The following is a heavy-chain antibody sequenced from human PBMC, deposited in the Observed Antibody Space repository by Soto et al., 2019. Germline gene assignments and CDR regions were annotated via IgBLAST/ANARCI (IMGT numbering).Heavy chain of an antibody. V-gene: IGHV3-21*02. D-gene: IGHD3-22*01. Sequence: EVQLVESGGGLVEPGGSLRLSCAASGFTFISYGMNWVRQAPGKGLQWVSSISSSSSYIYYADSVKGRFTISRDNAKNSMYLQMNSLRAEETAVYYCARVQIHKRPESGTPYYCENGDPWGQGTLFTVSS. CDR1: GFTFISYG. CDR3: ARVQIHKRPESGTPYYCENGDP. CDR2: ISSSSSYI. J-gene: IGHJ5*02.